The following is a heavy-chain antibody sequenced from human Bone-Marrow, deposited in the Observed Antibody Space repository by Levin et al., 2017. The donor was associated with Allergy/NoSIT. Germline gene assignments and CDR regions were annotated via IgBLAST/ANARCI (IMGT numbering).Heavy chain of an antibody. CDR3: VKDFAAT. D-gene: IGHD6-13*01. CDR1: GFTLRIYA. J-gene: IGHJ4*02. CDR2: IGSDGADT. Sequence: GESLKISCSASGFTLRIYAMHWVRQAPGKRLEYVSGIGSDGADTYYADSVKGRFTVSRDNSKNRLYLQMSSLRTEDTAVYYWVKDFAATWGQGTLVTVSS. V-gene: IGHV3-64D*06.